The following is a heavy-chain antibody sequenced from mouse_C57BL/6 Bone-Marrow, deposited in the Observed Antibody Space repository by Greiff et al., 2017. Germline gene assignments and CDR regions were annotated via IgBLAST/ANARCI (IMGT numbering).Heavy chain of an antibody. Sequence: EVQLKESGAELVRPGASVKLSCTASGFNIKDDYMHWVKQRPEQGLEWIGWIDPENGDTEYASKFQGKATITADTSSNTAYLQLSSLTSEDTAVYYCLYYYRYYFDYWGQGTTLTVSS. CDR2: IDPENGDT. J-gene: IGHJ2*01. CDR1: GFNIKDDY. V-gene: IGHV14-4*01. CDR3: LYYYRYYFDY. D-gene: IGHD1-1*01.